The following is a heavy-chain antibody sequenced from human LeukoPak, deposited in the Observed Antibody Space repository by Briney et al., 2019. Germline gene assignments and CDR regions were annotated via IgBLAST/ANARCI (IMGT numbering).Heavy chain of an antibody. CDR1: GFTFSSYA. CDR3: VRDISSGYYTFDY. CDR2: ISGSGGST. D-gene: IGHD3-22*01. V-gene: IGHV3-23*01. Sequence: QSGGSLRLSCAASGFTFSSYAMSWVRQAPGKGLEWVSAISGSGGSTYYADSVKGRFTISRDNSKNTLYLQMNSLRAEDTAVYYCVRDISSGYYTFDYWGQGTLVTVSS. J-gene: IGHJ4*02.